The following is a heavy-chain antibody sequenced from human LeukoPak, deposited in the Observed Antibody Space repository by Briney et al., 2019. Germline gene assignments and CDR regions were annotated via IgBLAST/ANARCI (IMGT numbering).Heavy chain of an antibody. CDR1: GFTFSSYA. CDR3: AKLKTIFGVVIDY. D-gene: IGHD3-3*01. J-gene: IGHJ4*02. CDR2: ISGSGGST. Sequence: PGGSLRLSCAASGFTFSSYAMSWVHQAPGKGLEWVSAISGSGGSTYYADSVKGRFTISRDNSKNTLYLQMNSLRAEDTAVYYCAKLKTIFGVVIDYWGQGTLVTVSS. V-gene: IGHV3-23*01.